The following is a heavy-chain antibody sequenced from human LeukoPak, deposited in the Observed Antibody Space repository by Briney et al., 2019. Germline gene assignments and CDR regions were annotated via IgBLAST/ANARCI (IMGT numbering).Heavy chain of an antibody. Sequence: AAVKVSCQASGYTFTNFDIHWIRQAAGQGGGRVGWVYIENGNTDYAQKFQGRVTLTNDTSIDTAYMELTSLRSEDTAIYYCARSLSSSRITMIRGIMGYWGQGTLVTVSS. V-gene: IGHV1-8*02. D-gene: IGHD3-10*01. J-gene: IGHJ4*02. CDR1: GYTFTNFD. CDR2: VYIENGNT. CDR3: ARSLSSSRITMIRGIMGY.